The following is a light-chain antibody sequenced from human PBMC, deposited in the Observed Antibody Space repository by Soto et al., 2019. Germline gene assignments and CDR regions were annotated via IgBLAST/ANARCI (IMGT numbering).Light chain of an antibody. CDR1: LSVYTN. CDR3: PQYNSWPLT. J-gene: IGKJ4*01. Sequence: EIVMTQSPATLSVSPGERATLSCRGSLSVYTNLAWYQQKPGQAPGLLIYETSTRATGIPPRFSGSGSGTEFTLTISSLQSEDFAVYYCPQYNSWPLTFGAGTKVEIK. CDR2: ETS. V-gene: IGKV3-15*01.